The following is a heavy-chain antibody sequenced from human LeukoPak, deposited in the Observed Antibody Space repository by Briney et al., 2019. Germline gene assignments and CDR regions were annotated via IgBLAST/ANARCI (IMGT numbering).Heavy chain of an antibody. Sequence: RASVKVSCKASGYTFTGYYMHWVRQAPGQGLEWMGWINPNSGGTNYAQKFQGRVTMTRDTSISTAYMELSRLRSDDTAVYYCARSYRGIAADWFDPWGQGTLVTVSS. D-gene: IGHD6-13*01. CDR1: GYTFTGYY. J-gene: IGHJ5*02. CDR3: ARSYRGIAADWFDP. V-gene: IGHV1-2*02. CDR2: INPNSGGT.